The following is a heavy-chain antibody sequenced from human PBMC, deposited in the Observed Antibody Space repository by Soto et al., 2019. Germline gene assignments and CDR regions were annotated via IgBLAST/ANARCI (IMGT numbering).Heavy chain of an antibody. CDR2: IYPDESDT. J-gene: IGHJ6*02. CDR1: GYSVTKYW. Sequence: PGESLKISCKGSGYSVTKYWSGSVRQMPRKGLEWMAIIYPDESDTRYSPSFQGQVTISADKSISTAYLQWSSLKASDTAMYYCVRMGFSGGGYLSYYYSGMDIWGHGTTVTVSS. V-gene: IGHV5-51*01. CDR3: VRMGFSGGGYLSYYYSGMDI. D-gene: IGHD5-12*01.